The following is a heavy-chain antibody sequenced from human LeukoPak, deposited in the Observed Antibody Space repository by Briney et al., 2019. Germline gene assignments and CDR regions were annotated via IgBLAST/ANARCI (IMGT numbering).Heavy chain of an antibody. J-gene: IGHJ4*02. D-gene: IGHD3/OR15-3a*01. V-gene: IGHV3-74*01. CDR3: ARDGPAYH. CDR2: INSDGSVI. CDR1: GFTFSRSY. Sequence: GGSLRLSCAASGFTFSRSYMHWVRQAPGKGPMWVSRINSDGSVINYVDSVKGRSTTSRDNAKNTVYLQMNSLRAEDTAVYYCARDGPAYHWGQGTLVTVSS.